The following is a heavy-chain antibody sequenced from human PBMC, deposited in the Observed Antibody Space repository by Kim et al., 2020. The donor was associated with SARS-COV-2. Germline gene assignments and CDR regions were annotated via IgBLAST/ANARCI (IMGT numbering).Heavy chain of an antibody. V-gene: IGHV4-59*01. D-gene: IGHD6-19*01. Sequence: SETLSLTCTVSGGSISSYYWSWIRQPPGKGLEWIGYIYYSGSTNYNPSLKSRVTISVDTSKNQFSLKLSSVTAADTAVYYCARARYSSGWGDYWGQGTLV. J-gene: IGHJ4*02. CDR1: GGSISSYY. CDR2: IYYSGST. CDR3: ARARYSSGWGDY.